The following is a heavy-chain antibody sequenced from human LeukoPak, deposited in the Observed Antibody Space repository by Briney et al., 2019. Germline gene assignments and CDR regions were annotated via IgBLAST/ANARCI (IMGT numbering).Heavy chain of an antibody. V-gene: IGHV3-21*01. CDR3: AKERGSGGTFDY. Sequence: PGGSLRLSCAAAGFTFSSYTMNWVRQAPGKGLEWVSSISGRSSYIYYADSVKGRFTISRDNAKNSLYLQMNSLRAEDTAVYYCAKERGSGGTFDYWGQGTLVTVSS. CDR2: ISGRSSYI. D-gene: IGHD3-10*01. J-gene: IGHJ4*02. CDR1: GFTFSSYT.